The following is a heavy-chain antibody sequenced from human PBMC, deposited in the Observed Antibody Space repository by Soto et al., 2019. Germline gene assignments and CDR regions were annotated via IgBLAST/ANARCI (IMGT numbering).Heavy chain of an antibody. D-gene: IGHD1-7*01. Sequence: ASVKVSCKASGYTFTSYAMHWVRQAPGQRLEWMGWINAGNGNTKYSQKFQGRVTITRDTSASTAYMELRRMRSEETAVYYCVGGSITGTTLDYWGQGTLGTVSS. CDR1: GYTFTSYA. V-gene: IGHV1-3*01. CDR3: VGGSITGTTLDY. J-gene: IGHJ4*02. CDR2: INAGNGNT.